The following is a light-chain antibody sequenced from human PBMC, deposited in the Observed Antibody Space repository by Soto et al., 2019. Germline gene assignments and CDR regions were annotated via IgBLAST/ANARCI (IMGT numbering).Light chain of an antibody. V-gene: IGLV2-23*02. Sequence: QSVLTQPASVYGSPGQSITISCTGTSSDVGSYNLVSWYQQHPGKAPKPMIYEVSKRPSGVSNRFSGSKSGNTASLTISGLRVEDEADYYACSCAGSSIFSYISGTGTKVPLL. CDR1: SSDVGSYNL. CDR3: CSCAGSSIFSYI. J-gene: IGLJ1*01. CDR2: EVS.